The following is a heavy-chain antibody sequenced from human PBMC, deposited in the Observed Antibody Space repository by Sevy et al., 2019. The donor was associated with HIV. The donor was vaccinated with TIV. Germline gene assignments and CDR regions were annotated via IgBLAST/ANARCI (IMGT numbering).Heavy chain of an antibody. V-gene: IGHV3-21*01. J-gene: IGHJ4*02. D-gene: IGHD2-2*01. Sequence: GGSLRLSCAASGFTFSSYSMNWVRQAPGKGLEWVSSISSSSSYIYYADSVKGRFTISRDNAKNSLYLQMNSLRAEDTAGYYWARDPSGGYCSSTSCYLDFDYWGQGTLVTVSS. CDR1: GFTFSSYS. CDR3: ARDPSGGYCSSTSCYLDFDY. CDR2: ISSSSSYI.